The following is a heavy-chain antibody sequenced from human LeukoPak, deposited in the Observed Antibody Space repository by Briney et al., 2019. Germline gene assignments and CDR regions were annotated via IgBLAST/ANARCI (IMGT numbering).Heavy chain of an antibody. CDR1: GGSTSNYF. V-gene: IGHV4-59*08. J-gene: IGHJ4*02. D-gene: IGHD7-27*01. CDR2: IYSSGST. Sequence: PSETLSLTCSVSGGSTSNYFWTWIRQPPGNGLEWIGYIYSSGSTYYNPSLKSRVTISVDTSKNRFSLKLSTVTAADTAVYYCARRPTGDPKFDYWGQGTLVTVSS. CDR3: ARRPTGDPKFDY.